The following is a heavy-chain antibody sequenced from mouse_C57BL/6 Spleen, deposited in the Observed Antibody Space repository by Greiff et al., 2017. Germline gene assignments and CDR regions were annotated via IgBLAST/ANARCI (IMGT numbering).Heavy chain of an antibody. V-gene: IGHV2-2*01. CDR2: IWSGGST. Sequence: QVQLKESGPGLVQPSQSLSITCTVSGFSLTSYGVHWVRQSPGKGLEWLGVIWSGGSTDYNAAFISRLSISKDNSKSQVFFKMNSLQADDTTIYYCARKGDYGNYPNYYAMDYWGQGTSVTVSS. CDR1: GFSLTSYG. J-gene: IGHJ4*01. CDR3: ARKGDYGNYPNYYAMDY. D-gene: IGHD2-1*01.